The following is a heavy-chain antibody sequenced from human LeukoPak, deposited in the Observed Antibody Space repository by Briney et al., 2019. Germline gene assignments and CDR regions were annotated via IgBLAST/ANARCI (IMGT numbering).Heavy chain of an antibody. CDR3: VIVVLADYYYMDV. CDR2: TRNKANSYTT. CDR1: GFTFSDHY. J-gene: IGHJ6*03. D-gene: IGHD2-2*01. V-gene: IGHV3-72*01. Sequence: PGGSLRLSCAVSGFTFSDHYMDWVRQAPGKGLEWVGRTRNKANSYTTEYAASVKGRFIISRDNSKNSLYLQMNSLKAEDTAVYYCVIVVLADYYYMDVWGKGTTVTVSS.